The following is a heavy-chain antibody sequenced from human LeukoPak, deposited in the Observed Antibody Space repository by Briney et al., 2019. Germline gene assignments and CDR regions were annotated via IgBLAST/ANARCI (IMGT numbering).Heavy chain of an antibody. J-gene: IGHJ4*02. Sequence: PSETLSLTCTVSGGSTSSYYWSWIRQPPGKGLEWIGYIYYSGSTNYNPSLKSRVTISVDTSKNQFSLKLSSVTAADTAVYYCARSRYGSGSYSFDYWGQGTLVTVSS. CDR3: ARSRYGSGSYSFDY. D-gene: IGHD3-10*01. CDR2: IYYSGST. CDR1: GGSTSSYY. V-gene: IGHV4-59*01.